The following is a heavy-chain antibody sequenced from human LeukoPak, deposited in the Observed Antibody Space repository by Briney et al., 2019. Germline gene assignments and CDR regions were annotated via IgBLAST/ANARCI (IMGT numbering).Heavy chain of an antibody. J-gene: IGHJ4*02. Sequence: SETLSLTCTVSGGSISSSSYYWGWIRQPPGKGLEWIGSIYHSGSTYYNPSLKSRVTISVDTSKNQFSLKLSSVTAADTAVYYCATHAYCSGGSCYSIGYFDYWGQGTLVTVSS. V-gene: IGHV4-39*07. CDR1: GGSISSSSYY. D-gene: IGHD2-15*01. CDR3: ATHAYCSGGSCYSIGYFDY. CDR2: IYHSGST.